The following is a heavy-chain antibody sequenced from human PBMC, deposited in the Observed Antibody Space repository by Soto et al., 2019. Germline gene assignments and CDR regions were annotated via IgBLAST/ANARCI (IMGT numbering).Heavy chain of an antibody. D-gene: IGHD3-22*01. CDR2: IYAGDSDT. J-gene: IGHJ4*02. CDR3: ARSYDSSGYYLDY. V-gene: IGHV5-51*01. Sequence: PGESLKISCKGSGYSFTSYWIGWVRQMPGKGLEWMGVIYAGDSDTRYSPSFQGQVTISADKSISTAYLQWSSLKASDTAMYYCARSYDSSGYYLDYWGQGTLVTVSS. CDR1: GYSFTSYW.